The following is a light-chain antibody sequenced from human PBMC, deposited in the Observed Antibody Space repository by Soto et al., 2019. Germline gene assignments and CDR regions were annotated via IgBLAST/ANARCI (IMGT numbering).Light chain of an antibody. J-gene: IGLJ1*01. Sequence: HSALTQPRSVSGSPGQSVTISCTGTSSDVGDYNFVSWYQQHPGKAPKLVIYDVSKRPSGVPDRFSGSKSGNTASLTISGLQADDEADYYCCSYAGSYTYVFGTGTKLTVL. V-gene: IGLV2-11*01. CDR2: DVS. CDR3: CSYAGSYTYV. CDR1: SSDVGDYNF.